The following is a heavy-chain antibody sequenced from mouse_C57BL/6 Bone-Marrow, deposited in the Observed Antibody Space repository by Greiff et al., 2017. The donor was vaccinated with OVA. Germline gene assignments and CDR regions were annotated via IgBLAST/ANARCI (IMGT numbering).Heavy chain of an antibody. CDR3: ATYGNYAWFAY. D-gene: IGHD2-1*01. Sequence: QVQLQQPGAELVRPGSSVKLSCKASGYTFTSYWMPWVKQRPIQGLEWIGNIDPSDSETHYNQKFKDKATLTVDKSSSTAYMQLSSLTSEDSAVYYCATYGNYAWFAYWGQGTLVTVSA. V-gene: IGHV1-52*01. CDR1: GYTFTSYW. J-gene: IGHJ3*01. CDR2: IDPSDSET.